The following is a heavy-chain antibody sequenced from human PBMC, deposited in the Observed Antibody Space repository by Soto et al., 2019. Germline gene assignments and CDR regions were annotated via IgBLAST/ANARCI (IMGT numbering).Heavy chain of an antibody. CDR1: GFTLSSAW. J-gene: IGHJ6*02. V-gene: IGHV3-15*01. D-gene: IGHD3-9*01. CDR3: TKVGRYYGVDV. Sequence: VSLRLSCAASGFTLSSAWMSWVRQAPGKGLEWVGRIKKKTDGGTTDFAEPVRYRFAMSRDDSRNTVYLQMNSLNTEDTAVYYCTKVGRYYGVDVWGQGTTVTVSS. CDR2: IKKKTDGGTT.